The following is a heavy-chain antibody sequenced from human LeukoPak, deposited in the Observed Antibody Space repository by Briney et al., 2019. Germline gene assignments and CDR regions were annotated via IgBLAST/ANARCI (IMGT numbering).Heavy chain of an antibody. Sequence: PGGSLRLSCAASGFTFSSYEMNWVRQAPGKGLEWVSYISSSGSTIYYADSVKGRFTISRDNAKNSLYLQMNSLRAEDTAVCYCARDSIAVAGIDYWGQGTLVTVSS. V-gene: IGHV3-48*03. J-gene: IGHJ4*02. CDR2: ISSSGSTI. D-gene: IGHD6-19*01. CDR1: GFTFSSYE. CDR3: ARDSIAVAGIDY.